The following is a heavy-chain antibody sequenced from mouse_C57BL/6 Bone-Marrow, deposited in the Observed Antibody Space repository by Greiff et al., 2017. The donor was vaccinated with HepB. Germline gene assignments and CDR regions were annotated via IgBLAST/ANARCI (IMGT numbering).Heavy chain of an antibody. V-gene: IGHV5-6*03. J-gene: IGHJ4*01. Sequence: EVKLMESGEGLVKPGGSLKLSCAASGFTFSSYAMSWVRQTPDKRLEWVATISSGGSYTYYPDSVKGRFTISRDNAKNTLYLQMSSLKSEDTAMYYCARHPYYYGSSYDYYAMDYWGQGTSVTVSS. CDR2: ISSGGSYT. CDR1: GFTFSSYA. CDR3: ARHPYYYGSSYDYYAMDY. D-gene: IGHD1-1*01.